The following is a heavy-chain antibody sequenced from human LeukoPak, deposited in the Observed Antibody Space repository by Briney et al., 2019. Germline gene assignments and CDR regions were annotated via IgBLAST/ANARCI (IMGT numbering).Heavy chain of an antibody. CDR3: ARDGPAQMVDFDY. D-gene: IGHD3-10*01. J-gene: IGHJ4*02. CDR2: IHPNNGAT. CDR1: GYTFTGSGWY. Sequence: ASVKASCKASGYTFTGSGWYLYWLRQAPGQGLECVGWIHPNNGATLYAQKFQGRIAMTTDTSISTAYMELSRLRPDDTAMYYCARDGPAQMVDFDYWGQGTLVTVSS. V-gene: IGHV1-2*02.